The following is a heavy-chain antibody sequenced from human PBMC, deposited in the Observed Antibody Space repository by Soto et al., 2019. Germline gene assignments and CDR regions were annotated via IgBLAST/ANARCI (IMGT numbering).Heavy chain of an antibody. CDR3: ARGGDLYDILTGSFDY. CDR2: INPNSGGT. CDR1: GYTFTGYY. V-gene: IGHV1-2*04. Sequence: ASVKVSCKASGYTFTGYYMHWVRQAPGQGLEWMGWINPNSGGTNYAQKFQGWVTMTRDTSISTAYMELSRLRSDDTAVYYCARGGDLYDILTGSFDYWGQGTLVTVSS. D-gene: IGHD3-9*01. J-gene: IGHJ4*02.